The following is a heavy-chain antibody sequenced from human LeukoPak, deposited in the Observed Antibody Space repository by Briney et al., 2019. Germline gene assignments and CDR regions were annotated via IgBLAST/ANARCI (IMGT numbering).Heavy chain of an antibody. V-gene: IGHV3-33*08. CDR3: ARGHSSGWYSDYFDY. D-gene: IGHD6-19*01. CDR2: IWYDGSNK. Sequence: GGSLRLSCAASGFTFSSYSMNWVRQAPGKGLEWVAVIWYDGSNKYYADSVKGRFTISRDNSKNTLYLQMNSLRAEATAVYYCARGHSSGWYSDYFDYWGQGTLVTVSS. J-gene: IGHJ4*02. CDR1: GFTFSSYS.